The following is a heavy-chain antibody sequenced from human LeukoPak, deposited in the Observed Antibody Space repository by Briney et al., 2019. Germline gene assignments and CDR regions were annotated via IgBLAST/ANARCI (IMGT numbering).Heavy chain of an antibody. Sequence: GRSLRLSCAASGFTFSSYGMHWVRQAPGKGLEWVAVIWYDGSNKYYADSVKGRFTISRDNSKNTLYLQMNSLRAEDTAVYYCAREHFDSSGCLDWGQGTLVTVSS. CDR2: IWYDGSNK. D-gene: IGHD3-22*01. J-gene: IGHJ4*02. CDR3: AREHFDSSGCLD. CDR1: GFTFSSYG. V-gene: IGHV3-33*01.